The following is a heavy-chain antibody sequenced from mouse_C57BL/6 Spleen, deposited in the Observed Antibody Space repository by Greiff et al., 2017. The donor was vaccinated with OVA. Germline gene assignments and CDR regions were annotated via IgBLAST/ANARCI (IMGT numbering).Heavy chain of an antibody. CDR2: IWSGGST. CDR3: ARNGRDYDYDAWFAY. D-gene: IGHD2-4*01. J-gene: IGHJ3*01. V-gene: IGHV2-2*01. Sequence: QVQLQQSGPGLVQPSQSLSITCTVSGFSLTSYGVHWVRQSPGKGLEWLGVIWSGGSTDYNAAFISRLSISKDNSKSQVFFKMNSLQDDDTAIYYCARNGRDYDYDAWFAYWGQGTLVTVSA. CDR1: GFSLTSYG.